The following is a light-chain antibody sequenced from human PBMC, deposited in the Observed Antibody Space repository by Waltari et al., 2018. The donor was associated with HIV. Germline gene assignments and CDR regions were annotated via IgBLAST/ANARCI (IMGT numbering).Light chain of an antibody. CDR1: QTINTW. CDR3: QQYNSFPWT. V-gene: IGKV1-5*03. J-gene: IGKJ1*01. Sequence: DIQMTQSPSTVSAFVGDRVTITCRASQTINTWMAWYQQRPGKAPSPLIYRTSTLESGVPSRFSGSGSGTEFTLTITSLQPDDFATYYCQQYNSFPWTFGHGTKVEIK. CDR2: RTS.